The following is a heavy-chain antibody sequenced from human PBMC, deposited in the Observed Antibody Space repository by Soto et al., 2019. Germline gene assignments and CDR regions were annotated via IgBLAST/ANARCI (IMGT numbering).Heavy chain of an antibody. CDR3: AKREKLLGHYFDY. V-gene: IGHV3-23*01. CDR1: GFTFSSYA. J-gene: IGHJ4*02. D-gene: IGHD2-2*01. Sequence: PGGSLRLSCAASGFTFSSYAMSWVRQAPGKGLEWVSAISGSGGSTYYADSVTGRFTISRDNSKNTLYLQMNSQRAQDTAVYYWAKREKLLGHYFDYWGQGTLVTVSS. CDR2: ISGSGGST.